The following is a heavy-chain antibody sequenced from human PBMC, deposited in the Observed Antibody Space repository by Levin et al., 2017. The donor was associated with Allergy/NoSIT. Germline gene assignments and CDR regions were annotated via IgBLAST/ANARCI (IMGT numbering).Heavy chain of an antibody. CDR3: ARVTRCGGDCFFLDY. V-gene: IGHV3-11*01. Sequence: TGGSLRLSCAASGFTFGDYYMTWIRRAPGKGLEWVSYISGSGSIIYYGDSVKGRFTISRDNAKNSLYLQMDSLRAEDTAVYYCARVTRCGGDCFFLDYWGQGALVTVSS. J-gene: IGHJ4*02. CDR1: GFTFGDYY. D-gene: IGHD2-21*02. CDR2: ISGSGSII.